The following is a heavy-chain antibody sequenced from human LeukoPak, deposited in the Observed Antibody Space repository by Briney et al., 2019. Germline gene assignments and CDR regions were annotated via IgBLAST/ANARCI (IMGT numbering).Heavy chain of an antibody. J-gene: IGHJ4*02. V-gene: IGHV3-11*04. CDR2: ISSSGSTI. CDR1: GFTFSDYY. CDR3: ARVGYYDFWSGYYLDY. Sequence: GGSLRLSCAASGFTFSDYYMSWIRQAPGKGLEWVSYISSSGSTIYYADSVKGRFTISRDNAKNSLYLRMNSLRAEDTAVYYCARVGYYDFWSGYYLDYWGQGTLVTVSS. D-gene: IGHD3-3*01.